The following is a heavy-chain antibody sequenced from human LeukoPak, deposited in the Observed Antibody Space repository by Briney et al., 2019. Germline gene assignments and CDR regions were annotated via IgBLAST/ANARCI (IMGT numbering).Heavy chain of an antibody. CDR3: ARGYYDFWSGYGPYFDY. D-gene: IGHD3-3*01. Sequence: PSETLSLTCTVSGGSISSYYWSWIRQPPGKGLEWIGYIYYSGSTNYNPSLKSRVTISVDTSKNQFSLKLSSVTAADTAVYYCARGYYDFWSGYGPYFDYWGQGTLVTVSS. CDR1: GGSISSYY. CDR2: IYYSGST. V-gene: IGHV4-59*01. J-gene: IGHJ4*02.